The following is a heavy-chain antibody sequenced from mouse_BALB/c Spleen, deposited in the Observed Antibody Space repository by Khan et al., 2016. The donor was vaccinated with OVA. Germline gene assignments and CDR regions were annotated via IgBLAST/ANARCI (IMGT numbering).Heavy chain of an antibody. J-gene: IGHJ3*01. Sequence: QVQLQQSGAELAKPGASLKMSCTASGYSFITYWIHWVKQRPGQGLEWIGYIDPSTGYTEYNQKFKDKATLTKDKSSSAALMQLTRLTSEDSAVKYCARRGLNGIFVYWGQGTLVTVSA. CDR1: GYSFITYW. V-gene: IGHV1-7*01. CDR3: ARRGLNGIFVY. D-gene: IGHD1-3*01. CDR2: IDPSTGYT.